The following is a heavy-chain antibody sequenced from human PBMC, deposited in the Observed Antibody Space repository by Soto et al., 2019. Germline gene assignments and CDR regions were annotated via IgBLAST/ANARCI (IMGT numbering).Heavy chain of an antibody. Sequence: QVQLVESGGGVVQPGRSLRLSCAASGFTFSSYGMHWVRQAPGKGLEWVAVISYDGSNKYYADSVKGRFTISRDNSKNTLYLQMNRLRAEDTAVYYCAKDDYGDHGGYFDYWGQGTLVTVSS. CDR3: AKDDYGDHGGYFDY. CDR2: ISYDGSNK. V-gene: IGHV3-30*18. D-gene: IGHD4-17*01. CDR1: GFTFSSYG. J-gene: IGHJ4*02.